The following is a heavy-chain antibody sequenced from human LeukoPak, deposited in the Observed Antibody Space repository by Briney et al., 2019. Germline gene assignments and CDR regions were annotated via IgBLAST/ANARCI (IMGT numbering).Heavy chain of an antibody. V-gene: IGHV4-34*01. CDR1: GGSFSGFY. D-gene: IGHD3-16*01. J-gene: IGHJ4*02. Sequence: SETLSLTCAVDGGSFSGFYWSWIRQPPGKGLEWIGQISPSGGTTYNPSLESRVTFSLDTSKKQFSVEVNSVTAADTAVYYCARHGGYDFAHWGQGTLVAVSS. CDR2: ISPSGGT. CDR3: ARHGGYDFAH.